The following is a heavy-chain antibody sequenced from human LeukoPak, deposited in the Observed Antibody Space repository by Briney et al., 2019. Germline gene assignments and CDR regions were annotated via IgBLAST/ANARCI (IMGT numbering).Heavy chain of an antibody. V-gene: IGHV3-23*01. CDR2: ISGSGGST. J-gene: IGHJ4*02. Sequence: GGSLRLSCAASGFTFSSYAMSWVRQAPGKGLEWVSAISGSGGSTYYADSVKGRFTISRDNSKNTLYLQMNSLRAEDTAVYYCARPPRITMIVVVTEFDYWGQGTLVTVSS. D-gene: IGHD3-22*01. CDR3: ARPPRITMIVVVTEFDY. CDR1: GFTFSSYA.